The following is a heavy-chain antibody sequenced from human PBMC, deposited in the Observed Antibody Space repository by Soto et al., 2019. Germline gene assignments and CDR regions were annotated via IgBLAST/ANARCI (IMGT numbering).Heavy chain of an antibody. D-gene: IGHD4-4*01. CDR3: ARDRRYSRSNYFDY. J-gene: IGHJ4*02. CDR2: IKQDGSEK. V-gene: IGHV3-7*01. CDR1: GFTFSSYW. Sequence: PGGSLRLSCAASGFTFSSYWMSWVRQAPGKGLEWVANIKQDGSEKYYVDSVKGRFTISRDNAKDSLYLQMNSLRAEDTAVYYCARDRRYSRSNYFDYWGQGTLVTVSS.